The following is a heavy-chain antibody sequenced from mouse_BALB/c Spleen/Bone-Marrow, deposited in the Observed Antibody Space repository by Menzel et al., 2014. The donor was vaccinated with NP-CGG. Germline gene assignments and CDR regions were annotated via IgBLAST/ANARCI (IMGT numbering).Heavy chain of an antibody. CDR1: GFTFSDFY. CDR3: ARDRGVQGYAMDY. J-gene: IGHJ4*01. V-gene: IGHV5-4*02. D-gene: IGHD2-14*01. Sequence: EVQLVESGGGLVKPGGSLKLSCAASGFTFSDFYMYWVRQTPERRLEWVATISYGGSYIYYPDRVKGRFTISRDDAKNNLYLQMSSLKSEDTAMYYCARDRGVQGYAMDYWGQGTSVTVSS. CDR2: ISYGGSYI.